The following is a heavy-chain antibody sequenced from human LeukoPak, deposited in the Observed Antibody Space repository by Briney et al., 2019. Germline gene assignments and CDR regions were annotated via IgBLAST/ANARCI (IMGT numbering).Heavy chain of an antibody. D-gene: IGHD1-26*01. Sequence: ASVKVSCKTSGGTFTSYAITWVRQAPGQGLEWMGKIIPISGTTNYAQKFQGRVTFTADESMSPAYMDLSSLRSEYTALYYCARKLRLGGNWFDPWGQGTLVTVSS. J-gene: IGHJ5*02. CDR1: GGTFTSYA. CDR3: ARKLRLGGNWFDP. V-gene: IGHV1-69*15. CDR2: IIPISGTT.